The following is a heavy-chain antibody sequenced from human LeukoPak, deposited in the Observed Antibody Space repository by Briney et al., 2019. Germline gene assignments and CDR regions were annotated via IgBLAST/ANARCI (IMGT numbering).Heavy chain of an antibody. Sequence: GGSLRLSCAASGFTFSSYSMNWVRQAPGKGLEWVSSISSSSSYIYYANSVKGRFTISRDNAKNSLYLQMNSLRAEDTAVYYCARDEDSSGYCDYWGQGTLVTVSS. CDR3: ARDEDSSGYCDY. J-gene: IGHJ4*02. D-gene: IGHD3-22*01. V-gene: IGHV3-21*01. CDR1: GFTFSSYS. CDR2: ISSSSSYI.